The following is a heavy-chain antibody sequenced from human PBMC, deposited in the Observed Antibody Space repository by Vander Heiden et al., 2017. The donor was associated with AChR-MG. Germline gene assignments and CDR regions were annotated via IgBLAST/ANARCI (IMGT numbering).Heavy chain of an antibody. CDR3: AKDIGYYDFWSGYFWFDP. CDR2: ISWNSGSI. Sequence: EVQLVESGGGLVQPGRSLRLSCAASGFTFDDYAMHWVRQAPGKGLEWVSGISWNSGSIGYADSVKGRFTISRDNAKNSLYLQMNSLRAEDTALYYCAKDIGYYDFWSGYFWFDPWGQGTLVTVSS. J-gene: IGHJ5*02. V-gene: IGHV3-9*01. CDR1: GFTFDDYA. D-gene: IGHD3-3*01.